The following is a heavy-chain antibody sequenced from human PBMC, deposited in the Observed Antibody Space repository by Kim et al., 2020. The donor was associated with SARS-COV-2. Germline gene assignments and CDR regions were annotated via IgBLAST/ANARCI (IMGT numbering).Heavy chain of an antibody. J-gene: IGHJ4*02. CDR1: GGSFSGYY. Sequence: SETLSLTCAVYGGSFSGYYWSWIRQPPGKGLEWIGEINHSGSTNYNPSLKSRVTISVDTSKNQFSLKLSSVTAADTAVYYCARSHHPNTAMADYWVQGTL. V-gene: IGHV4-34*01. D-gene: IGHD5-18*01. CDR3: ARSHHPNTAMADY. CDR2: INHSGST.